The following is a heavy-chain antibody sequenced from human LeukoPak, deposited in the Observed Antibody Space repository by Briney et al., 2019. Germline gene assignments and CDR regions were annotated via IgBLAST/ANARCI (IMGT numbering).Heavy chain of an antibody. CDR3: ATLGPDYYYGMDV. V-gene: IGHV3-48*02. Sequence: GGSLRLSCAASGFTFSSYNMNWVRQAPGKGLEWVSYISSSSSTIFYADSVKGRFTISRDNAKNSLYLQMNSLREEDTAVYYCATLGPDYYYGMDVWGQGTTVTVSS. J-gene: IGHJ6*02. CDR1: GFTFSSYN. CDR2: ISSSSSTI.